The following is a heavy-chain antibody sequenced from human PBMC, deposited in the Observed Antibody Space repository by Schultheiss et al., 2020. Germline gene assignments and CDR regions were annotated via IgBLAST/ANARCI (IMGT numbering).Heavy chain of an antibody. CDR1: GYTFTRYG. D-gene: IGHD1-1*01. V-gene: IGHV1-18*01. CDR2: ISDYNGNT. J-gene: IGHJ4*02. CDR3: ARDRNGVPVPYFDY. Sequence: ASVKVSCKPCGYTFTRYGISWVRQAPGQGLEWMGWISDYNGNTEDTQRLQGRINMTTDTPTSTAYMELRSLRSDDTAVYYCARDRNGVPVPYFDYWGQGTLVTVSS.